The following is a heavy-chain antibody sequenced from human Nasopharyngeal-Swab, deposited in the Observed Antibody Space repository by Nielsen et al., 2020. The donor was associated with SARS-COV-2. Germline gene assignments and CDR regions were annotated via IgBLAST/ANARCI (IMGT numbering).Heavy chain of an antibody. CDR2: ISSSSSYI. Sequence: GESLKISCAASGFTFSSYSMNWVRQAPGKGLEWVSSISSSSSYIYYADSVKGRFTISRDNAKNSLYLQMNSLRAEDTAVYYCARGGNNIAVAVFDIWGQGTMVTVSS. J-gene: IGHJ3*02. CDR1: GFTFSSYS. CDR3: ARGGNNIAVAVFDI. V-gene: IGHV3-21*01. D-gene: IGHD6-19*01.